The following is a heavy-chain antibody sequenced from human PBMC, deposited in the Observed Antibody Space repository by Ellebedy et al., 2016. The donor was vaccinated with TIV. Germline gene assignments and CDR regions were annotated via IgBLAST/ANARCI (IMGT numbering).Heavy chain of an antibody. Sequence: GESLKISCAASGFTVTSHHMSWVRQAPGKGLEWVSVIYRGGSTSYVDNLKGRFTISRDTSKNTVYLQMNSLRGEDTAVYYCSRETFNDVDLDLWGIFDVWGQGTMVTVSS. CDR2: IYRGGST. CDR1: GFTVTSHH. V-gene: IGHV3-66*01. CDR3: SRETFNDVDLDLWGIFDV. J-gene: IGHJ3*01. D-gene: IGHD3-16*01.